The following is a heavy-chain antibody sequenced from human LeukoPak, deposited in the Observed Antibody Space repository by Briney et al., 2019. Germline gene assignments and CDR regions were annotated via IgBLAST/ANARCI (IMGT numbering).Heavy chain of an antibody. Sequence: PSEALSLTCAVYGGSFSGYYWSWIRQPPGKGLEWIGEINHSGSTNYNPSLKSRVTISVDTSKNQFSLKLSSVTAADTAVYYCARLRYGYLYYYYYYMDVWGKGTTVTVSS. CDR3: ARLRYGYLYYYYYYMDV. J-gene: IGHJ6*03. CDR1: GGSFSGYY. V-gene: IGHV4-34*01. CDR2: INHSGST. D-gene: IGHD5-18*01.